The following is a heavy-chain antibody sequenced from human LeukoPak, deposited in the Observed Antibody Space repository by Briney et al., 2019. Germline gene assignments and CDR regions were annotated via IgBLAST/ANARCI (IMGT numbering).Heavy chain of an antibody. J-gene: IGHJ6*03. CDR3: ARALYYYDSSGYEADYYYMDV. CDR2: IIPIFGTA. V-gene: IGHV1-69*13. D-gene: IGHD3-22*01. Sequence: GASVKVSCKASRGTFSSYAISWVRQAPGQGLEWMGGIIPIFGTANYAQKFQGRVTITADESTSTAYMELSSLRSEDTAVYYCARALYYYDSSGYEADYYYMDVWGKGTTVTISS. CDR1: RGTFSSYA.